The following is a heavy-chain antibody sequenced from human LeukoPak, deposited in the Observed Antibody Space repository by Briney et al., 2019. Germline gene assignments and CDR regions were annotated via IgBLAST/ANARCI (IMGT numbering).Heavy chain of an antibody. V-gene: IGHV4-4*02. CDR1: GGSIDSTNY. Sequence: SETLSLTCGVSGGSIDSTNYWSWVRQAPGRGLEWIGYIYHSGSTYYSPSLKSRVTISVDRSKNQFSLRLSSVTAADTAMYFCASSSSSWYFFDYWGQGTLVTVSS. D-gene: IGHD6-13*01. J-gene: IGHJ4*02. CDR3: ASSSSSWYFFDY. CDR2: IYHSGST.